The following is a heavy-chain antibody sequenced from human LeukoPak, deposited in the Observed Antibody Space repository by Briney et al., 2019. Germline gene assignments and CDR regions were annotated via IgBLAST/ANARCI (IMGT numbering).Heavy chain of an antibody. D-gene: IGHD1-26*01. CDR3: AGSLGGSFDY. J-gene: IGHJ4*02. CDR2: INSAGSST. Sequence: PGGSLRLSCAASGFTVSSNYVSWVRQAPGKGLVWVSRINSAGSSTSYADSVKGRFTISRDNAKNTLFLQMNSLRAEDTAVYYCAGSLGGSFDYWGQGTLVTVSS. CDR1: GFTVSSNY. V-gene: IGHV3-74*01.